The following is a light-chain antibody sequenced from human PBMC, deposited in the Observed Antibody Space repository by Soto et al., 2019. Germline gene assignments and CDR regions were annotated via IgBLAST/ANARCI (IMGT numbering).Light chain of an antibody. CDR1: SSDIGSYNL. V-gene: IGLV2-23*02. Sequence: QSALTQPASVSGSPGQSITISCTGTSSDIGSYNLVSWYQQHPGRAPKLMIYDDTKRPSGVSNRFSGSRSGNTPSLTISGLQAEDEADYYCCSYASSRTFRGVFGGGTKLTVL. CDR2: DDT. CDR3: CSYASSRTFRGV. J-gene: IGLJ3*02.